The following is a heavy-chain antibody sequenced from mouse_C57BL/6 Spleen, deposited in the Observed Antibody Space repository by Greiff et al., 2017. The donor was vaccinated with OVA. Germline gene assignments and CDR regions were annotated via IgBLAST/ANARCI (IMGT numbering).Heavy chain of an antibody. Sequence: QVQLQQSGAELARPGASVKLSCKASGYNFTSYGISWVKQRTGQGLEWIGDIYPRSGNTYYNEKFKGKATLTADKSSSTAYMELRSLTSEDSAVYFCASPLTTVVARNWFAYWGQGTLVTFSA. J-gene: IGHJ3*01. CDR1: GYNFTSYG. V-gene: IGHV1-81*01. CDR2: IYPRSGNT. D-gene: IGHD1-1*01. CDR3: ASPLTTVVARNWFAY.